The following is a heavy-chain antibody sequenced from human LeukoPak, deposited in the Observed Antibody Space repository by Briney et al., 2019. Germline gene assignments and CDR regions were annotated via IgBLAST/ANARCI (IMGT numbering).Heavy chain of an antibody. CDR1: GYTFTGYY. J-gene: IGHJ4*02. D-gene: IGHD3-10*01. V-gene: IGHV1-2*02. Sequence: ASVKVSCKASGYTFTGYYMHWARQAPGQGLEWMGWINPNSGGTNYAQKFQGRVTMTRDTSINTGYMELSRLRSDDTAVYYCARARAWASWSYYPDGTFDYWGQGTLVTVFS. CDR3: ARARAWASWSYYPDGTFDY. CDR2: INPNSGGT.